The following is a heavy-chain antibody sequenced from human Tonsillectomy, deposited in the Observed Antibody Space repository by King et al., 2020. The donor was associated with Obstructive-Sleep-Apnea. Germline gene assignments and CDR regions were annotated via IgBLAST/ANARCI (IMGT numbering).Heavy chain of an antibody. CDR1: GGSISSFY. CDR2: IYFSGST. Sequence: QLQESGPGLVKPSETLSLTCTVSGGSISSFYWNWIRQPPEKGLEWIGYIYFSGSTNYNPSLKSRVTISVDTSKNQFSLKLSSVTAADTAVYYCARGVVATIFDYWGQGTLVTVSS. V-gene: IGHV4-59*01. D-gene: IGHD5-12*01. J-gene: IGHJ4*02. CDR3: ARGVVATIFDY.